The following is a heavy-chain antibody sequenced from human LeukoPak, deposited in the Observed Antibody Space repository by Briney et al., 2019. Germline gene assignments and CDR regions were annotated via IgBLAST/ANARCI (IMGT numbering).Heavy chain of an antibody. CDR1: GFTFSNYW. V-gene: IGHV3-7*04. J-gene: IGHJ3*02. CDR3: ARALSGSSAFDI. Sequence: GGSLRLSCAASGFTFSNYWMSWVRQAPGKGLEWVANIKQDGSEKYYVDSVKGRFTISRDNAKNSMYLQMNSLRAEDTAVYYCARALSGSSAFDIWGQGTMVTVSS. CDR2: IKQDGSEK. D-gene: IGHD1-26*01.